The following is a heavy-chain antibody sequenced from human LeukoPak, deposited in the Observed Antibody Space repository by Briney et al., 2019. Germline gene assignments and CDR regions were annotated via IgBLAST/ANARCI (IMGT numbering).Heavy chain of an antibody. CDR1: GGAFSSYA. J-gene: IGHJ5*02. Sequence: GSSVKVSCKASGGAFSSYAISWVRQAPGQGLEWMGRIIPILGIANYAQKFQGRVTITADKSTSTAYMELSSLRSEVTAVYYCARVFDSSGYYGNWFDPWGQGTLVTVSS. CDR2: IIPILGIA. CDR3: ARVFDSSGYYGNWFDP. V-gene: IGHV1-69*04. D-gene: IGHD3-22*01.